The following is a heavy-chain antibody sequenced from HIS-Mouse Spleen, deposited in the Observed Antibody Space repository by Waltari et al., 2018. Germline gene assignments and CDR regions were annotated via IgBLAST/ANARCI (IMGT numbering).Heavy chain of an antibody. CDR2: ISYDGSNK. D-gene: IGHD1-26*01. V-gene: IGHV3-30*18. CDR1: GFTFSSYG. J-gene: IGHJ5*02. CDR3: AKEGLIVGATNWFDP. Sequence: QVQLVESGGGVVQLGRSLRLSCAASGFTFSSYGMHWVRQAPGKGLEWVAVISYDGSNKYYADSVKGRFTISRDNSKNTLYLQMNSLRAEDTAVYYCAKEGLIVGATNWFDPWGQGTLVTVSS.